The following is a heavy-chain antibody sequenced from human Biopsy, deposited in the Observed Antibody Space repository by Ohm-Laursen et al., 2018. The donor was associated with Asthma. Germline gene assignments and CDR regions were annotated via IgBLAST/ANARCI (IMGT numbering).Heavy chain of an antibody. Sequence: ASSVKVSCKTSGYTFNSAGITWVRQAPGQGLERMGWISVYNGNTKVAQKLQDRVTMITDTSTSTAYMELRSLRSDDTAVYFCARAVDYSHYYGIDVWGQGTTVTVS. V-gene: IGHV1-18*01. CDR2: ISVYNGNT. J-gene: IGHJ6*02. CDR1: GYTFNSAG. D-gene: IGHD3-10*01. CDR3: ARAVDYSHYYGIDV.